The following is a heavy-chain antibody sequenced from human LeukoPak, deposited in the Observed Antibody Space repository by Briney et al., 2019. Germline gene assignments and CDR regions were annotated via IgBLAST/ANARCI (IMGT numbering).Heavy chain of an antibody. V-gene: IGHV3-15*07. D-gene: IGHD1-20*01. CDR1: GFTFSNAW. CDR2: IKSKTDGGTT. J-gene: IGHJ4*02. CDR3: ARRRYNWNAIDY. Sequence: PGGSLRLSCAASGFTFSNAWMNWVRQAPGKGLEWVGRIKSKTDGGTTDYAAPVKGRFTISRDDSKSTLYLQMNSLKTEDTAVYYCARRRYNWNAIDYWGQGTLVTVSS.